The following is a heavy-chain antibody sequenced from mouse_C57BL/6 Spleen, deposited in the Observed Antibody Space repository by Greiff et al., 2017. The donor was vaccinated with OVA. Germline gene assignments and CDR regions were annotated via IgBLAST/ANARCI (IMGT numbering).Heavy chain of an antibody. V-gene: IGHV5-17*01. D-gene: IGHD1-1*01. Sequence: EVHLVESGGGLVKPGGSLKLSCAASGFTFSDYGMHWVRQAPEKGLEWVAYISSGSSTIYYADTVKGRFTISRDNAKNTLFLQMTSLRSEDTAMYYCASLYGSSPPAAMDYWGKGTSVTVSS. J-gene: IGHJ4*01. CDR1: GFTFSDYG. CDR2: ISSGSSTI. CDR3: ASLYGSSPPAAMDY.